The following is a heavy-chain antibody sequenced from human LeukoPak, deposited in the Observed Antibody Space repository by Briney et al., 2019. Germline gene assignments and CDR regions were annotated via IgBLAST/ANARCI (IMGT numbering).Heavy chain of an antibody. Sequence: GGSLRLSCAASGFTFSSYAMSWVRQAPGKGLEWVSTISGSGGSTYYADSVKGRFTISRDNSKNTLYLQMNSLRAEDTAVYYCAKDQDIVVVTAIADYWGQGTLVTVSS. V-gene: IGHV3-23*01. CDR1: GFTFSSYA. D-gene: IGHD2-21*02. CDR2: ISGSGGST. CDR3: AKDQDIVVVTAIADY. J-gene: IGHJ4*02.